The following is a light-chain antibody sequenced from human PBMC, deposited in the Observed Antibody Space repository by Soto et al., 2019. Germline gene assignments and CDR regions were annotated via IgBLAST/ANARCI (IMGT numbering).Light chain of an antibody. Sequence: QPVLTQSPSASASLGASVKLTCTLSSGHSNYAIAWHQQQPEKGPRYLMKLNNDGSHSKGDGIPDRFSGSSSGAERYLTISSFQSEDEADYYCQTWGTGIVVFGGGTKLTVL. CDR1: SGHSNYA. CDR2: LNNDGSH. J-gene: IGLJ2*01. V-gene: IGLV4-69*01. CDR3: QTWGTGIVV.